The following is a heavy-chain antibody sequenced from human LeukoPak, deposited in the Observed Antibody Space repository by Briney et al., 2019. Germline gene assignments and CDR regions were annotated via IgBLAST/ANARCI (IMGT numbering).Heavy chain of an antibody. Sequence: SETLSLTCAVYGGSFSGYYWSWIRQPPGKGLEWIGEINHSGSTNYNPSLKSRVTVSVDTSKNPFSLKLSSVTAAATAVYYCARVVASIFGVVTPRPTWFDPWGQGTLVTVSS. D-gene: IGHD3-3*01. CDR2: INHSGST. J-gene: IGHJ5*02. CDR3: ARVVASIFGVVTPRPTWFDP. CDR1: GGSFSGYY. V-gene: IGHV4-34*01.